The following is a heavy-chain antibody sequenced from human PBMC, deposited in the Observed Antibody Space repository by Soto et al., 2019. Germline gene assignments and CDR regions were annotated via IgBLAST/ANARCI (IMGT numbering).Heavy chain of an antibody. J-gene: IGHJ6*02. V-gene: IGHV4-4*02. Sequence: TSETLSLTCAVSGGSISSSNWWSWVRQPPGKGLEWIGEIYHSGSTNYNPSLKSRVTISVDTSKNQFSLKLSSVTAADTAVYYCARESVYYDILTGPFYYYYGMDVWGQGTTVTVSS. D-gene: IGHD3-9*01. CDR1: GGSISSSNW. CDR3: ARESVYYDILTGPFYYYYGMDV. CDR2: IYHSGST.